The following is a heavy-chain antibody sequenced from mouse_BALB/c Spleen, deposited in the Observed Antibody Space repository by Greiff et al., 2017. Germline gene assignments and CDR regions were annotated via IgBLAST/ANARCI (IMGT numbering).Heavy chain of an antibody. Sequence: VQLQQSGAELVKPGASVKLSCTASGFNIKDTYMHWVKQRPEQGLEWIGRIDPANGITKYDPKFQGKATITADTSSTTAYLQLSSLTPEDTAFYFYSSGYYVYTGMAYWGQGTLVTVSA. CDR3: SSGYYVYTGMAY. V-gene: IGHV14-3*02. D-gene: IGHD2-2*01. J-gene: IGHJ3*01. CDR1: GFNIKDTY. CDR2: IDPANGIT.